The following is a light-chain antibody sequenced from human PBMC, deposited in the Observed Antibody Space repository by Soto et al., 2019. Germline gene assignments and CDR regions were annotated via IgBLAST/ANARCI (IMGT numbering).Light chain of an antibody. V-gene: IGLV2-8*01. CDR1: SSDIGVYNY. CDR3: SSYAGSNNLYV. Sequence: QSVLTQPPSASGSPGQSVTISCTGTSSDIGVYNYVSWYQQHPGKAPKLMIYEVSKRPSGVPDRFSGSKSGNTASRTVSGLQAEDEADYYCSSYAGSNNLYVFGTGTKVTVL. CDR2: EVS. J-gene: IGLJ1*01.